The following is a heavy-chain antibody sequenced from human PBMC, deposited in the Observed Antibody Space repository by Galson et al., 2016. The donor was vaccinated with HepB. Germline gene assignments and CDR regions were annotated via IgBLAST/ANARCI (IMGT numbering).Heavy chain of an antibody. Sequence: SLRLSCAASGFTFRDHYMTWLRQTPGKGLEFVSYISTGSTYTEYAASVRGRFAISRDDAKDSLFLQMNSLTAEDTALYYCARAVVASTAGNWFDLWGQGTLVTVSP. CDR2: ISTGSTYT. V-gene: IGHV3-11*06. D-gene: IGHD5-12*01. CDR3: ARAVVASTAGNWFDL. CDR1: GFTFRDHY. J-gene: IGHJ5*02.